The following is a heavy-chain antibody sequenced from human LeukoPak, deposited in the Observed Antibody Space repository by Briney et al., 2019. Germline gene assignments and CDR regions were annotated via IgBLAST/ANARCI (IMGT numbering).Heavy chain of an antibody. CDR3: AKPDSSGYYFPPDY. Sequence: GGSLRLSCAASGFTFSSYAMSWVRQVPGKGLEWVSAISGSGGSTYYADSVRGRFTISRDNSKNTLYLQMNSLRAEDTAVYYCAKPDSSGYYFPPDYWGQGTLVTVSS. CDR2: ISGSGGST. CDR1: GFTFSSYA. J-gene: IGHJ4*02. D-gene: IGHD3-22*01. V-gene: IGHV3-23*01.